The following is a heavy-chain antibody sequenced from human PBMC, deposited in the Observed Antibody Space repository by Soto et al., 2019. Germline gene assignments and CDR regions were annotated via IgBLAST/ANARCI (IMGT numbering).Heavy chain of an antibody. V-gene: IGHV4-59*08. CDR2: IYYSGST. D-gene: IGHD3-10*01. Sequence: VQLQESGPGLVKPSETLSLTCTVSGGSISTHYWNWIRQPPGRGLEWIGHIYYSGSTNYNPSLKSRVTISVDTSKNQFSLELSSVTAADTAVYFCVRRESMSITGKDSWFDPWGQGALVTVSS. CDR3: VRRESMSITGKDSWFDP. J-gene: IGHJ5*02. CDR1: GGSISTHY.